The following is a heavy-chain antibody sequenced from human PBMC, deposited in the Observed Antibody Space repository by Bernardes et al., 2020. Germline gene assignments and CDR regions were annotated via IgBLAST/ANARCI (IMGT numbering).Heavy chain of an antibody. CDR3: AKGVWSGSSLSYYFDY. CDR2: INAGNGNT. J-gene: IGHJ4*02. Sequence: ASVKVSCKAAGYTFTTYAMPWVRQAPGQRLEWMGWINAGNGNTKYSQKFQGRVTITRDTSASTAYMELSSLTSEDTAVYYCAKGVWSGSSLSYYFDYWGQGTLVTGSA. CDR1: GYTFTTYA. V-gene: IGHV1-3*01. D-gene: IGHD1-26*01.